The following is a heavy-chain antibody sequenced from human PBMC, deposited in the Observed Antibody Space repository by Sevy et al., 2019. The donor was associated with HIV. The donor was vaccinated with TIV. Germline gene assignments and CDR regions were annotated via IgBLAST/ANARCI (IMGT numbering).Heavy chain of an antibody. CDR2: IDPEDGET. V-gene: IGHV1-24*01. D-gene: IGHD3-22*01. Sequence: ASVKVSCKVSGSTLTKLSMHWVRQAPGKGLEWMGRIDPEDGETIYAQKFQGRFTMTEDTSTDTAYMVLTTLRSEDTAVYHCASAREYYSDNSGYFDYWGQGTRVTVSS. CDR1: GSTLTKLS. CDR3: ASAREYYSDNSGYFDY. J-gene: IGHJ4*02.